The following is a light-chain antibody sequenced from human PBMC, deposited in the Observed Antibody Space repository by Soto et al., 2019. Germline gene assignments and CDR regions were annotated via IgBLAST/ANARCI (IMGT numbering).Light chain of an antibody. Sequence: QSLLTQPASVSGSPGQSITISCTGTSSDVGGYNYVSWYQHHPGKAPKLIIYDVSNRPSGVSNRFSGSKSGNTASLTISGLQPEDEADYYCSSYTTSNTRQIVFGTGTKLTVL. J-gene: IGLJ1*01. CDR2: DVS. V-gene: IGLV2-14*03. CDR1: SSDVGGYNY. CDR3: SSYTTSNTRQIV.